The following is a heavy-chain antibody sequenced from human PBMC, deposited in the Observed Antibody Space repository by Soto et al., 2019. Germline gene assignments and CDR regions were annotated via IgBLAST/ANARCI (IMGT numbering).Heavy chain of an antibody. CDR2: IKQEGSEK. J-gene: IGHJ4*02. CDR1: GFTFSSYW. D-gene: IGHD3-3*01. Sequence: GGSLRLSCAASGFTFSSYWMSWVRQAPGKGLEWVANIKQEGSEKYYVDSVKGRFTISRDNAKNSLYLQMNSLRAEDTAVYYCARDLKSAIFGVVTSFDYWGQGTLVTVSS. V-gene: IGHV3-7*05. CDR3: ARDLKSAIFGVVTSFDY.